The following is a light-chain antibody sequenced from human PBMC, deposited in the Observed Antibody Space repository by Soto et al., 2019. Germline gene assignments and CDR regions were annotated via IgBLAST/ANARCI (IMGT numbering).Light chain of an antibody. Sequence: QSVLTQPPSASGSPGQSVTISCTGTSSDIGGYNYVSWYQQHPGKAPKLMIFEVSKRPSGVPDRFSGSKSGNSASLTVSGLQAADEADYYCSSYAGSNNFVLFGGGTKLTVL. CDR1: SSDIGGYNY. CDR3: SSYAGSNNFVL. CDR2: EVS. V-gene: IGLV2-8*01. J-gene: IGLJ2*01.